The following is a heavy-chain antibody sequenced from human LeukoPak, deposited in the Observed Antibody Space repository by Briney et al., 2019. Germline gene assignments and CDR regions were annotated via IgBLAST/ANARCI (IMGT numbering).Heavy chain of an antibody. Sequence: PGGALELSCAASGFTFSTYWMSWVRPAPGKGLEWVAKIKQDGSEKYYLDSVKGRFTISRDNAKNSLYLQMNSLRAEDTAVYFCTREAAAGIDYWGQGTLVTVSS. J-gene: IGHJ4*02. D-gene: IGHD6-13*01. CDR1: GFTFSTYW. CDR2: IKQDGSEK. CDR3: TREAAAGIDY. V-gene: IGHV3-7*01.